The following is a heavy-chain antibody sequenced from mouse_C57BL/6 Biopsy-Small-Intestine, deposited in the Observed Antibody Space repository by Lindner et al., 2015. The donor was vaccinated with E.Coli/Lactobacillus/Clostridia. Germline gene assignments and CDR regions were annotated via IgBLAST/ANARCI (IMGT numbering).Heavy chain of an antibody. CDR2: IYPRSGNT. D-gene: IGHD2-4*01. V-gene: IGHV1-81*01. CDR3: AYYDYVFYAMDY. J-gene: IGHJ4*01. Sequence: VQLQESGAELARPGASVKLSCKASGYTFTSYGISWVKQRIGQGLEWIGEIYPRSGNTYYNEKFKGKATLTADKSSSTAFLELRSLTSEDSAVYFCAYYDYVFYAMDYWGQGTSVTVSS. CDR1: GYTFTSYG.